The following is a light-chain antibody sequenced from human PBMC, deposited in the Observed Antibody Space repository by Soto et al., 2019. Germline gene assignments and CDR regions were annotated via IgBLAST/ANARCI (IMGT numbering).Light chain of an antibody. J-gene: IGLJ1*01. CDR1: SSDVGGYNY. V-gene: IGLV2-8*01. CDR3: SSYAGSNNV. CDR2: EVS. Sequence: QSVLAQPASVSGSPGQSITISCTGTSSDVGGYNYVSWYQQHPGKAPKLMIYEVSKRPSGVPDRFSGSKSGNTASLTVSGVRAEDEADYYCSSYAGSNNVFGTGTKVTVL.